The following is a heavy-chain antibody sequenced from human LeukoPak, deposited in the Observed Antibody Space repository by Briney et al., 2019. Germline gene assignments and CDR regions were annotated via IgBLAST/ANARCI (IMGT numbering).Heavy chain of an antibody. Sequence: GGSLRLSCAASGFNFNSYAMSWVRQAPGKGLGWVSYISGSGATIYFADSVKGRFTISRDNAKNSLYLQMNSLRAEDTAVYYCARDVVGLGYSDYWGQGTLVTVSS. D-gene: IGHD2-21*01. CDR3: ARDVVGLGYSDY. V-gene: IGHV3-48*03. CDR1: GFNFNSYA. CDR2: ISGSGATI. J-gene: IGHJ4*02.